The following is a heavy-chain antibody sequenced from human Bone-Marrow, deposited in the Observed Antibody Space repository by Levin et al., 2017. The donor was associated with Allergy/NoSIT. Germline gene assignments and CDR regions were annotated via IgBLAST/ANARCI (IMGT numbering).Heavy chain of an antibody. V-gene: IGHV3-30-3*01. CDR3: ARGDSWSDYYFWDY. CDR2: ISYDGSNK. J-gene: IGHJ4*02. Sequence: PGGSLRLSCAASGFTLSSYAMHWVRQAPGKGLEWVAAISYDGSNKYYADSVKGRSTISRDNSKNTLYLQINSLRAEDTAVYYCARGDSWSDYYFWDYWGQGTLVTVSS. D-gene: IGHD3-3*01. CDR1: GFTLSSYA.